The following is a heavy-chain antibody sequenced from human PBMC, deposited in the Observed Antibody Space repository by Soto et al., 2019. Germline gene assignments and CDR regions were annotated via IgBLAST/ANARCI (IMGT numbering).Heavy chain of an antibody. CDR3: AKLGPGLVGVAFAH. CDR1: GFIFSEST. J-gene: IGHJ4*02. D-gene: IGHD2-15*01. Sequence: RGGSLRLSCSASGFIFSESTICGVRQVPGKVLEAVSAVSTSGRSTYYADSVKDRFTISRDNSKNTLFLQMGSLRPEDTGIYYYAKLGPGLVGVAFAHWGQRTQVTVSS. V-gene: IGHV3-64D*06. CDR2: VSTSGRST.